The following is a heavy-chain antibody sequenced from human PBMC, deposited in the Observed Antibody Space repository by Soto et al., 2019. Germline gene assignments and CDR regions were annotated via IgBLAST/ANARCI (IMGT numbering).Heavy chain of an antibody. CDR3: ARAYGGYADY. V-gene: IGHV4-61*01. Sequence: ASETLSLTCTVSGGSVSSGSYYWSWIRQPPGKGLECVGYIYYSGSTNYNPSLKSRVAISVDTSKNQFSLKLSSVTAADTAVYYCARAYGGYADYWGQGALVTVSS. CDR2: IYYSGST. CDR1: GGSVSSGSYY. D-gene: IGHD5-12*01. J-gene: IGHJ4*02.